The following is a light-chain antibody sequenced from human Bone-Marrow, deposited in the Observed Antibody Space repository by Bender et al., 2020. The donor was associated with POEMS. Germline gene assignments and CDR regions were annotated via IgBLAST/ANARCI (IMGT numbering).Light chain of an antibody. CDR1: SSDIGDYNY. V-gene: IGLV2-14*03. CDR2: DVT. CDR3: SSYTSSTTLYV. J-gene: IGLJ1*01. Sequence: QPALTQPASVSGSPGQSITISCTGTSSDIGDYNYVSWYQQHPGKAPRLIIYDVTNRPSGVSNRFSGSKSGNTASLTISGLQAEDEADYYCSSYTSSTTLYVFGAGTDVTVL.